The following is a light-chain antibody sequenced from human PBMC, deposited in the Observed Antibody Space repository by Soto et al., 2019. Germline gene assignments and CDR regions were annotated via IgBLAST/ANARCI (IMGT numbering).Light chain of an antibody. CDR3: QQYGSSPT. CDR1: QSVSSSY. V-gene: IGKV3-20*01. Sequence: IVLTQSPGTLFFSPGERATLSCRASQSVSSSYLAWYQQQPGQAPRLLIYGASSRATGIPDRFSGSGSGTDFTLTISRLEPEDFAVYYCQQYGSSPTFGGGTKVDIK. CDR2: GAS. J-gene: IGKJ4*01.